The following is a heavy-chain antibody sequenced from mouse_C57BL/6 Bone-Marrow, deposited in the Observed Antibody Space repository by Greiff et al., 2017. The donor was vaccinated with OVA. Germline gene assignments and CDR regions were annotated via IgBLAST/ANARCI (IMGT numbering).Heavy chain of an antibody. CDR1: GYTFTSYG. J-gene: IGHJ3*01. CDR2: IYPRSGNT. D-gene: IGHD1-1*01. Sequence: QVHVKQSGAELARPGASVKLSCKASGYTFTSYGISWVKQRTGQGLEWIGEIYPRSGNTYYNEKFKGKATLTADKSSSTAYMELRSLTSEDSAVYFCARVDYYGSFPFAYWGQGTLVTVSA. V-gene: IGHV1-81*01. CDR3: ARVDYYGSFPFAY.